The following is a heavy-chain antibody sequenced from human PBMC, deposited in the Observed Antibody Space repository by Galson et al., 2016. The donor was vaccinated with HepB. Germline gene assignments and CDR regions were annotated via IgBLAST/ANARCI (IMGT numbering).Heavy chain of an antibody. CDR2: IYYSGST. V-gene: IGHV4-39*01. D-gene: IGHD2-15*01. CDR3: ARQIVVVVAATRGVDWFDP. J-gene: IGHJ5*02. CDR1: GGSISSSSYY. Sequence: ETLSLTCTVSGGSISSSSYYWGWIRQPPGKGLEWIGSIYYSGSTYYNPSLKSRVTMSVDTSKNQFSLKLNSVTAADTAVYYCARQIVVVVAATRGVDWFDPWGRGTLVTVSS.